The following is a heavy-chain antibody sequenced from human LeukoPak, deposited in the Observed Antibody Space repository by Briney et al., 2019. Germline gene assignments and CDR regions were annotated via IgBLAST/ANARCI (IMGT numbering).Heavy chain of an antibody. J-gene: IGHJ4*02. CDR2: INHSGST. CDR1: GGSFSGYY. D-gene: IGHD3-22*01. Sequence: SETLSLTCAVYGGSFSGYYWSWIRQPPGKGLEWIGEINHSGSTNYNPSLKSRVTISVDTSKNQLSLKLSSVTAADTAVYYCARAPKLDSSGYLGFDYWGQGTLVTVSS. V-gene: IGHV4-34*01. CDR3: ARAPKLDSSGYLGFDY.